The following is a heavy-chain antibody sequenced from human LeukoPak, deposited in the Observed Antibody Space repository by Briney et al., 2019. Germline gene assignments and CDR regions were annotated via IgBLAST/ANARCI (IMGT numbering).Heavy chain of an antibody. CDR2: ISGSGYNT. Sequence: GGSLRLSCAASGFTFSSYAMSWVRQAPGKGLEWVSAISGSGYNTNYADSVKGRFTISRDNSRNTLYLQMNCLRAEDTAVYYCAKDHSLTLTAVSHYFDYWGQGTLVTVSS. V-gene: IGHV3-23*01. J-gene: IGHJ4*02. CDR3: AKDHSLTLTAVSHYFDY. D-gene: IGHD4-17*01. CDR1: GFTFSSYA.